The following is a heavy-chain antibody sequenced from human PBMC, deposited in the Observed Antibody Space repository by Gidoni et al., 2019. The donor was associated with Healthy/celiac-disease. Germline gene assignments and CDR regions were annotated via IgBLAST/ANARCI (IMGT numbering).Heavy chain of an antibody. CDR2: ITASVGST. D-gene: IGHD2-15*01. J-gene: IGHJ4*02. CDR3: AKGLCSGGSCPLDY. Sequence: EVQLLESGGGLVQPGGSLSLSCAASGFTFSSYAMSWVRQAPGEGLEWVSPITASVGSTYYAESVKGRFTISRDNSKNTLYLQMNSLRAEDTAVYYCAKGLCSGGSCPLDYWGQGTLVTVSS. V-gene: IGHV3-23*01. CDR1: GFTFSSYA.